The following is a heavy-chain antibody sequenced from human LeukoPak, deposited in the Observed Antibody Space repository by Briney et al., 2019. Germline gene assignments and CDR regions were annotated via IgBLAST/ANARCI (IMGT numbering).Heavy chain of an antibody. CDR2: ISSSSSYI. Sequence: GGSLRLSCAASGFTFSSYSMNWVRQAPGKGLEWVSPISSSSSYIYYADSVKGRFTISRDNAKNSLYLQMNSLGPEDTAVYYCARDPYSGNYGNYYYYYMDVWGKGTTVTISS. CDR1: GFTFSSYS. CDR3: ARDPYSGNYGNYYYYYMDV. D-gene: IGHD1-26*01. J-gene: IGHJ6*03. V-gene: IGHV3-21*01.